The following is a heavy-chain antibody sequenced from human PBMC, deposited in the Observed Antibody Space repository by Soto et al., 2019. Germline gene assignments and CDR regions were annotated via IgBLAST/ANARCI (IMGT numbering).Heavy chain of an antibody. Sequence: QVQLQESGPGLVRPSGTLSLTCAVSGDSINSNYCWTWVRQPPGKGLVWIAEIDYSGGTSYNPSRKGRVTIAMDKSKNQFSLSLTSVTAADTAMYYCERDTGWGLGYWGQGTLVTVSS. CDR2: IDYSGGT. J-gene: IGHJ4*02. V-gene: IGHV4-4*02. CDR3: ERDTGWGLGY. CDR1: GDSINSNYC. D-gene: IGHD6-19*01.